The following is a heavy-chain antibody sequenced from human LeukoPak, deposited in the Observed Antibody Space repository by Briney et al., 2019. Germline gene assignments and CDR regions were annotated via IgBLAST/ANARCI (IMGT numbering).Heavy chain of an antibody. CDR3: ARQLYDSSGYFLDP. CDR2: IYSGGST. J-gene: IGHJ5*02. CDR1: GFTVSSNY. D-gene: IGHD3-22*01. Sequence: GGSLRLSCAASGFTVSSNYMSWVRQAPGKGLEWVSVIYSGGSTYYADSVKGRFTISRGNSKNTLYLQMNSLRAEDTAVYYCARQLYDSSGYFLDPWGQGTLVTVSS. V-gene: IGHV3-53*01.